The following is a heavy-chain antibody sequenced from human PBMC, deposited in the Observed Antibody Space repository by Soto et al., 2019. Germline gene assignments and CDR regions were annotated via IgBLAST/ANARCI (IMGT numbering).Heavy chain of an antibody. CDR1: GFTLSAYW. D-gene: IGHD2-15*01. Sequence: GGSLSLSCAASGFTLSAYWMTWVRQAPGKGLEWVSAISGSGGSTYYADSVKGRFTISRDNSKNTLYLQMNSLRAEDTAVYYCAKDSSDCSGGSCYSSVDAFDIWGQGTMVTVSS. V-gene: IGHV3-23*01. CDR2: ISGSGGST. J-gene: IGHJ3*02. CDR3: AKDSSDCSGGSCYSSVDAFDI.